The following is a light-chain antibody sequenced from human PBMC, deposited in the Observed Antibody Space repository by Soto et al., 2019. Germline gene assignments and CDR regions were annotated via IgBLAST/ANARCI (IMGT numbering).Light chain of an antibody. CDR3: CSYAGSYTWV. CDR2: GVN. V-gene: IGLV2-14*01. Sequence: QSVLTQPASVSGSPGQSITISWTGTSSDVGGYNYVSWYQQHPGKAPKLMIYGVNNRPSGVSDRFSGSKSDITASLTISGLQAEDEADYYCCSYAGSYTWVFGGGTKLTVL. J-gene: IGLJ3*02. CDR1: SSDVGGYNY.